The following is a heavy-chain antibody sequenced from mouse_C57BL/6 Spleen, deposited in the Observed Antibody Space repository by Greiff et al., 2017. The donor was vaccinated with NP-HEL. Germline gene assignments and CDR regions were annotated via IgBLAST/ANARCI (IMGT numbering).Heavy chain of an antibody. J-gene: IGHJ2*01. D-gene: IGHD3-2*02. CDR3: ARDRTAQAPFDY. Sequence: EVQLQESGPGLVKPSQSLSLTCSVTGYSITSGYYWNWIRQFPGNKLEWMGYISYDGSNNYNPSLKNRISITRDTSKNQFFLKLNSVTTEDTATYYCARDRTAQAPFDYWGQGTTLTVSS. CDR2: ISYDGSN. V-gene: IGHV3-6*01. CDR1: GYSITSGYY.